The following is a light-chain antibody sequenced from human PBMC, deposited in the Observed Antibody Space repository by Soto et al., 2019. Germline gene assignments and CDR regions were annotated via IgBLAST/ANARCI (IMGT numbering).Light chain of an antibody. CDR3: QQYNSYSYT. J-gene: IGKJ2*01. V-gene: IGKV1-5*01. CDR2: DAS. CDR1: QSISSW. Sequence: DIQMTQSPSTLSASVGDRVTITCRASQSISSWLAWYQQNPGKAPKLLIYDASSLESGVPSRFSGSGSGTAFTLTISSLQPDDFATYYCQQYNSYSYTFGQGTKLEIK.